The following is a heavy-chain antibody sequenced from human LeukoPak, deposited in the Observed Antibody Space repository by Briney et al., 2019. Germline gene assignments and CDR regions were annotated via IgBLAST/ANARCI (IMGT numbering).Heavy chain of an antibody. D-gene: IGHD6-13*01. V-gene: IGHV4-59*01. CDR3: ARISSGYSSSWDYYYYMDV. Sequence: PSETLSLTCTVSGGSISTYYWTWIRQPPGKGLEWIGYIYYGGSTNYNPSLKSRVTISVDTSKNQFSLKLSPVTAADTAVYYCARISSGYSSSWDYYYYMDVWGKGTTVTVSS. J-gene: IGHJ6*03. CDR2: IYYGGST. CDR1: GGSISTYY.